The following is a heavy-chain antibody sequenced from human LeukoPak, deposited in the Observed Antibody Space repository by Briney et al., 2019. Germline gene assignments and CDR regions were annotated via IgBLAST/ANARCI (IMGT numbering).Heavy chain of an antibody. CDR3: ARDSPSSVVVAATDDAFDI. CDR1: GFTFSSYW. D-gene: IGHD2-15*01. Sequence: GGSLRLSYAASGFTFSSYWMHWVRQAPGKGLVWVSRINTDGSSTSYADSVKGRFTISRDNAKNTLYLQMNSLRAEDTAVYYCARDSPSSVVVAATDDAFDIWGQGTMVTVSS. J-gene: IGHJ3*02. CDR2: INTDGSST. V-gene: IGHV3-74*01.